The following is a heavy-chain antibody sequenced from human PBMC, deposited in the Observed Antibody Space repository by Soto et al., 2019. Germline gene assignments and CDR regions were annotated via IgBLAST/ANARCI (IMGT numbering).Heavy chain of an antibody. V-gene: IGHV1-69*13. Sequence: SVKVSCKASGGTFSSYAISWVRQAPGQGLEWMGGIIPIFGTANYAQKFQGRVTITADESTSTAYMELSSLRSEDTAVYYCARGGSMDTAMVMPYYYYYYGMDVWGQGTTVTAP. CDR1: GGTFSSYA. J-gene: IGHJ6*02. CDR2: IIPIFGTA. D-gene: IGHD5-18*01. CDR3: ARGGSMDTAMVMPYYYYYYGMDV.